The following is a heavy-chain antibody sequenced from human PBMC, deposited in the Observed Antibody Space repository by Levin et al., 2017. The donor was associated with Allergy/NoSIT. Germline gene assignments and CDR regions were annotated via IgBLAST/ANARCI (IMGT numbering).Heavy chain of an antibody. CDR2: IYYSGST. CDR1: GGSISSYH. D-gene: IGHD6-19*01. Sequence: SETLSLTCIVSGGSISSYHWSWIRQPPGKGLEWIGYIYYSGSTNYNPSLKSRVTISVDTSKNQFSLTLNAVTAADTAVYYCARDRLLAGSGSGTYYYYGMAGWGQGTTVTVSS. V-gene: IGHV4-59*01. J-gene: IGHJ6*02. CDR3: ARDRLLAGSGSGTYYYYGMAG.